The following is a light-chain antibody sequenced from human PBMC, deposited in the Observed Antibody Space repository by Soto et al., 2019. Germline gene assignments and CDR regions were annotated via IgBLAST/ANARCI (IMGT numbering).Light chain of an antibody. V-gene: IGKV1-6*01. CDR1: QGIRND. CDR2: AAS. J-gene: IGKJ1*01. Sequence: AIPMTQSPSSLSASVGDRVTITCRASQGIRNDLGWYQQKPGKAPKLLIYAASSLQSGVPPRFSGSGSGTDFTLTISSLQPEDFATDYCLQDYNYPRTFGQGTKVEIK. CDR3: LQDYNYPRT.